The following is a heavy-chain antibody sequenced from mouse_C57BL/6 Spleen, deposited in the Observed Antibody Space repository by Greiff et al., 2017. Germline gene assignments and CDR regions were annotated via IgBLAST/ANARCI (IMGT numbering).Heavy chain of an antibody. CDR1: GYTFTEYT. V-gene: IGHV1-62-2*01. CDR2: FYPGSGSI. D-gene: IGHD2-2*01. J-gene: IGHJ4*01. Sequence: VQLQQSGAELVKPGASVKLSCKASGYTFTEYTIHWVKQRSGQGLEWIGWFYPGSGSIKYNEKFKDKATLTADKSSSTVYMELSRLTSEDSAVYCCARHEEGRGVTTRRGAMDYWGQGTSVTVSS. CDR3: ARHEEGRGVTTRRGAMDY.